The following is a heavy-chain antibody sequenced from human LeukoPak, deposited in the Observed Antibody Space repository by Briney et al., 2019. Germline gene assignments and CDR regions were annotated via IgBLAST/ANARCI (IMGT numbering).Heavy chain of an antibody. V-gene: IGHV3-74*01. CDR1: GFTFNTYW. Sequence: GGSLRLSCAASGFTFNTYWMHWVRQAPGKGLVWVSSVNADGSSTSYADSMKGRFTISRDNAKNTLYLQMNSLRAEDTAVYYCASQQSFHYYYMDVWGKGTTVTVSS. D-gene: IGHD2/OR15-2a*01. J-gene: IGHJ6*03. CDR3: ASQQSFHYYYMDV. CDR2: VNADGSST.